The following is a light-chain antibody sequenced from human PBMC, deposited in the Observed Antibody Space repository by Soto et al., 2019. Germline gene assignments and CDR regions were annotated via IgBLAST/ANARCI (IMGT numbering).Light chain of an antibody. CDR2: RNN. CDR3: AAWDDSLSGVV. Sequence: QSVLTQPPSASGTPGQRVTISCSGSSSNIGSNYVYWYQQLPGTVPQLLIYRNNERPSGVPDRFSGSKSGTSASLAISGLRSEAESDYYCAAWDDSLSGVVFGGGTKLTVL. V-gene: IGLV1-47*01. CDR1: SSNIGSNY. J-gene: IGLJ2*01.